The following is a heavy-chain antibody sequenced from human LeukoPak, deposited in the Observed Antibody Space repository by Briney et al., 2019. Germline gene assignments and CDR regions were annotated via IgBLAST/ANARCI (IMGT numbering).Heavy chain of an antibody. CDR2: INHSGST. J-gene: IGHJ6*03. CDR3: ARGRIQLWLRYYYYYMDV. V-gene: IGHV4-34*01. D-gene: IGHD5-18*01. CDR1: GGSFSGYY. Sequence: SETLSLTCAVYGGSFSGYYWSWTRQPPGKGLEWIGEINHSGSTNYNPSLKSRVTISVDTSKNQFSLKLSSVTAADTAVYYCARGRIQLWLRYYYYYMDVWGKGITVTVSS.